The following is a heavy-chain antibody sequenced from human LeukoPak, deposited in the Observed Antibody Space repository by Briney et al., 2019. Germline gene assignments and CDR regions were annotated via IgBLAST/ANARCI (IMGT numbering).Heavy chain of an antibody. CDR2: IYYSGST. CDR3: AAWDRSAFDV. CDR1: GGSISSYY. Sequence: SETLSLTCTVSGGSISSYYWSWIRQPPGKGLEWIGYIYYSGSTNYNPSLKSRVTISVDTSKNQFSLKLSSVTAADTAVYYCAAWDRSAFDVWGQGTMVTVSS. J-gene: IGHJ3*01. D-gene: IGHD1-14*01. V-gene: IGHV4-59*12.